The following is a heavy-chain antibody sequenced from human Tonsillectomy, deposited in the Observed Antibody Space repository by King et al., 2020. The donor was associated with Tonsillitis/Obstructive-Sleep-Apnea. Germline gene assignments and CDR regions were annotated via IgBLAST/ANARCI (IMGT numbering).Heavy chain of an antibody. CDR1: GGTFSSYA. D-gene: IGHD6-13*01. J-gene: IGHJ4*02. Sequence: VQLVESGAEVKKPGSSVKVSCKASGGTFSSYAISWVRQAPGQGLEWMGGSIPIFGTANYAQKFQGRVTITADESTSTAYMELSSLRSEDTAVYYCARPESAAGTAYYFDYWGQGTLVTVSS. V-gene: IGHV1-69*01. CDR3: ARPESAAGTAYYFDY. CDR2: SIPIFGTA.